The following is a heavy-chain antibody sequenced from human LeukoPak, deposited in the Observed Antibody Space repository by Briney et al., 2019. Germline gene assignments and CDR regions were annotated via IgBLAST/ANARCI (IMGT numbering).Heavy chain of an antibody. CDR3: ARHVWLQPFDY. J-gene: IGHJ4*02. D-gene: IGHD3-9*01. V-gene: IGHV4-59*07. CDR2: IDYTGNT. CDR1: GVSISSYY. Sequence: PADTLSLTCTVSGVSISSYYWSWIRQSPGKGLEWIGNIDYTGNTNYNPSLKSRVTISLDTSQNQFSLKLTSVTAADSAVYYCARHVWLQPFDYWGQGTLVTVSS.